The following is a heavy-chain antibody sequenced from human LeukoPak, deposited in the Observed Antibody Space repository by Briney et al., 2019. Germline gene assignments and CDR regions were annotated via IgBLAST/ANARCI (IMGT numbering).Heavy chain of an antibody. CDR1: GFVFSNYW. CDR2: IQSDGSGT. CDR3: ARDNTGSIDH. Sequence: PGGSLRLSCTASGFVFSNYWMLWVRQAPGKGLEWVSLIQSDGSGTTYTDSMKGRFIISRDNAKNTLYLQMTSLTAEDTAVYYCARDNTGSIDHWGQGTPVTVSS. J-gene: IGHJ4*02. V-gene: IGHV3-74*01. D-gene: IGHD2-8*02.